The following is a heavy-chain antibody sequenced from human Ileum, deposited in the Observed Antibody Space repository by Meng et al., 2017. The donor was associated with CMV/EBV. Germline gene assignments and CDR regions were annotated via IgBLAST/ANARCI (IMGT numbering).Heavy chain of an antibody. CDR1: GFTFSNYW. D-gene: IGHD6-13*01. J-gene: IGHJ5*02. V-gene: IGHV3-7*01. CDR2: IKQDGSEN. CDR3: ARLGAASGRYWFDP. Sequence: GESLKISCAASGFTFSNYWMSWVRQAPGKGLEWVANIKQDGSENYYVDSVKGRFTISRDNAKNSLYLQMNSLRAEDTAVYFCARLGAASGRYWFDPWGQGTLVTVS.